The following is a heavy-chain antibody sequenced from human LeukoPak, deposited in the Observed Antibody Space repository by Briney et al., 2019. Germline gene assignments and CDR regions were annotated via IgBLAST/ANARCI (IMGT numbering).Heavy chain of an antibody. CDR3: ARRAGAYSHPYDY. J-gene: IGHJ4*02. Sequence: GGSLRLSCTVSGFTFSIYYMSWVRQAPGKGLEWVSFIYSDNTHYSDSVKGRFTISRDNSKNTLYLQMNSLRAEDTAVYYCARRAGAYSHPYDYWGQGTLVTVSS. D-gene: IGHD4/OR15-4a*01. CDR1: GFTFSIYY. V-gene: IGHV3-53*01. CDR2: IYSDNT.